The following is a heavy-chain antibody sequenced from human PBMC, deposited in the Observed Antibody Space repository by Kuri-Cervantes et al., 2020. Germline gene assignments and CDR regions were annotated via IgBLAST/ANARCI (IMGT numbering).Heavy chain of an antibody. CDR1: GESFSDYY. J-gene: IGHJ3*02. V-gene: IGHV4-34*01. CDR3: ARGLVVVPAARKVGAFDI. CDR2: INHSGST. D-gene: IGHD2-2*01. Sequence: GSLRLSCAVYGESFSDYYWSWIRQPPGKGLEWIGEINHSGSTNYSPSLKSRVTISVDTSKNQFSLKLSSVTATDTAVYYCARGLVVVPAARKVGAFDIWGQGTMVTVSS.